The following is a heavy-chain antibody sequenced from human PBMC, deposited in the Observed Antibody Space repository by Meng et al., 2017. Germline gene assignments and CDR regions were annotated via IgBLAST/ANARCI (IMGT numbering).Heavy chain of an antibody. J-gene: IGHJ4*02. CDR2: IDPKSGDT. Sequence: QGRRVRSGVRCKTPGASGKVPCKPSGYNFPDYWLHWVRRAPGQGLEWMGRIDPKSGDTHYAQRFQGRVTMTGDTSISTAYMELSGLRSDDTAMYYCARDEDISAAGKLFGDYWGQGTLVTVSS. V-gene: IGHV1-2*06. CDR3: ARDEDISAAGKLFGDY. D-gene: IGHD6-13*01. CDR1: GYNFPDYW.